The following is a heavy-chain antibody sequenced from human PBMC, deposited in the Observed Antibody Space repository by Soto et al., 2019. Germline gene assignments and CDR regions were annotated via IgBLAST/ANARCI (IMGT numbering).Heavy chain of an antibody. V-gene: IGHV1-18*01. CDR3: ARDLVYGDYGVVPKLYYYYYYMDV. J-gene: IGHJ6*03. Sequence: ASVKVSCKASGYTFTSYGISWVRQAPGQGLEWMGWISAYNGNTNYAQKLQGRVTMTTDTSTSTAYMELRSLRSDDTAVYYCARDLVYGDYGVVPKLYYYYYYMDVWGKGTTVTVSS. CDR2: ISAYNGNT. D-gene: IGHD4-17*01. CDR1: GYTFTSYG.